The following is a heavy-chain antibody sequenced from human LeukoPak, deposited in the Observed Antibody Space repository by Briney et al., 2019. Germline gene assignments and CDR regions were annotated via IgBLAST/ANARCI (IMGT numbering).Heavy chain of an antibody. V-gene: IGHV1-69*01. J-gene: IGHJ4*02. CDR1: GGTFSSYA. CDR2: IIPIFGTA. CDR3: ATARKRIQLWLHVY. Sequence: SSVKVSCKASGGTFSSYAISWVRQAPGQGLEWMGGIIPIFGTANYVQKLQGRVTITADESTSTAYMELSSLRSEDTAVYYCATARKRIQLWLHVYWGQGTLVTVSS. D-gene: IGHD5-18*01.